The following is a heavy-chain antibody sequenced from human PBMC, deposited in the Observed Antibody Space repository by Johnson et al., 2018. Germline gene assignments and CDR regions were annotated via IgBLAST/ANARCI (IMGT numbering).Heavy chain of an antibody. CDR1: GFTFSSYG. D-gene: IGHD3-10*01. Sequence: QVQLVQSGGGVVQXGRSLRLSCAASGFTFSSYGMHWVRQAPGKGLEWVAVIWYDGSNKDYADSVKGRFTISRENSKNTRYLQMNSLRAKDTAIYYCARERPLVRGITRYYYYGMDVWGQGTTVTVSS. CDR3: ARERPLVRGITRYYYYGMDV. J-gene: IGHJ6*02. CDR2: IWYDGSNK. V-gene: IGHV3-33*01.